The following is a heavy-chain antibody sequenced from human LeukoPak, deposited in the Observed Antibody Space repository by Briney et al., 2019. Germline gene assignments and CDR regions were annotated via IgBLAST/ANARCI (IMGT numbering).Heavy chain of an antibody. CDR1: GGTFSSYA. V-gene: IGHV1-69*13. Sequence: ASVKVSCKASGGTFSSYAISWVRQAPGQGLEWMGGIIPIFGTANYAQKFQGRVTITADESTSTAYMELSGLRSEDTAVYYCASGQLPYRVLYYYGMDVWGQGTTVTVSS. J-gene: IGHJ6*02. D-gene: IGHD2-2*02. CDR2: IIPIFGTA. CDR3: ASGQLPYRVLYYYGMDV.